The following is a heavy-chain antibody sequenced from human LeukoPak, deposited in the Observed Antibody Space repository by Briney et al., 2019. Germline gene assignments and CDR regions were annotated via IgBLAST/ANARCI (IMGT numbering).Heavy chain of an antibody. J-gene: IGHJ4*02. Sequence: SETLSLTCSVSGGSITGHYWSWIRQSPRKGLEWIGYMYYNGNTNYNPSLKSRVIILLDMSKNQFSLKLTSVTAADTAIYYCARYDPSDYATSGLYYGVYFDSWGQGTLVSVSS. CDR3: ARYDPSDYATSGLYYGVYFDS. CDR2: MYYNGNT. D-gene: IGHD3-22*01. CDR1: GGSITGHY. V-gene: IGHV4-59*08.